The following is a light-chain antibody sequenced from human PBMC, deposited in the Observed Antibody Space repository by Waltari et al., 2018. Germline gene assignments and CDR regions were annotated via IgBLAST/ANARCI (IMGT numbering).Light chain of an antibody. V-gene: IGLV2-14*03. Sequence: QSALTQPASVFGSPGQSITISCTGTISDVGGYKYVSWYQHHPGKAPKVLIYDVSNRPSVLSDRFSSSKSGNTASLTISGLQAEDEADYYCSSSSGTLGVFGTGTKVTVL. CDR3: SSSSGTLGV. CDR2: DVS. J-gene: IGLJ1*01. CDR1: ISDVGGYKY.